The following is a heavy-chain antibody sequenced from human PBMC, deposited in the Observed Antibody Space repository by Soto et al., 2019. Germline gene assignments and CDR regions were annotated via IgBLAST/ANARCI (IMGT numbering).Heavy chain of an antibody. D-gene: IGHD4-17*01. Sequence: QVQLQESGPGLVKPSQTLSLTCTVSGGSINSGVYYWNWIRQHPGKGLEWIGYIYHSGTTYYNPSLRSRATISVDTSERQFSLNLSSVTAADTAVYYCAREGDYGDYSFDYWGQGTLVTVSS. CDR1: GGSINSGVYY. J-gene: IGHJ4*02. CDR3: AREGDYGDYSFDY. CDR2: IYHSGTT. V-gene: IGHV4-31*03.